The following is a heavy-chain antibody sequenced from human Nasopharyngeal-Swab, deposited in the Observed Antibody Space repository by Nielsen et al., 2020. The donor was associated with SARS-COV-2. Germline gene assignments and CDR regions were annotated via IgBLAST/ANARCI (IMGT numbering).Heavy chain of an antibody. CDR1: GFTFDEYA. V-gene: IGHV3-9*01. Sequence: SLKISCAASGFTFDEYAMHWVRQGPGKGLEWVSGISWNSGSIGYADSVKGRFTISRDNAKNSLYLQMNSLRAEDTAVYYCARDRGSSSWYTRAEYFQHWGQGTLVTVSS. CDR3: ARDRGSSSWYTRAEYFQH. J-gene: IGHJ1*01. D-gene: IGHD6-13*01. CDR2: ISWNSGSI.